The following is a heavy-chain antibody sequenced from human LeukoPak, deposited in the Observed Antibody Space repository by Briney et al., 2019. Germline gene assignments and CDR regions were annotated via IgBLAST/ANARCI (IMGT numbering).Heavy chain of an antibody. CDR1: GFTFSSYG. Sequence: GGSLRLSCAASGFTFSSYGMHWVRQAPGKGLEWVAFIRYDGSNKYYADSVKGRFTISRDNSKNTLYLQMNSLRAEDTAVYYCAKDWVLFSGIAVAGPDYWGQGTLVTVSS. D-gene: IGHD6-19*01. CDR2: IRYDGSNK. V-gene: IGHV3-30*02. J-gene: IGHJ4*02. CDR3: AKDWVLFSGIAVAGPDY.